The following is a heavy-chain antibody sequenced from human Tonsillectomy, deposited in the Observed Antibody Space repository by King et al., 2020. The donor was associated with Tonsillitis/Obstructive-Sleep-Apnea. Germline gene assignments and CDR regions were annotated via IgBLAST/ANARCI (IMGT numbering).Heavy chain of an antibody. CDR1: GFTFSDYY. Sequence: VQLVESGGGLVKPGGSLRLSCAASGFTFSDYYMSWIRQAPGEGLEWLSIIDSSSSYTNYADSVKGRFTISRDNVKNSLHLQMNSLRAEDTAVYYCARAVAAPDNWFDPWGQGTLVTVSS. CDR2: IDSSSSYT. D-gene: IGHD6-13*01. CDR3: ARAVAAPDNWFDP. J-gene: IGHJ5*02. V-gene: IGHV3-11*05.